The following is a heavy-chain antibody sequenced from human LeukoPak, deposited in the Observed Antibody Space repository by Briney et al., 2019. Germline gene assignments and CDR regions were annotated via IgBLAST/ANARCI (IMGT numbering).Heavy chain of an antibody. Sequence: PSETLSLTCTISTTSVNDFYWTWLRQPAGKGLEYDGHIFTSGSADYNASLKNRLTMSVDTSKNQVSLKLYSVTAADTAVYYCAGTRIIWFGESRATLDYWGQGTQVTVSS. D-gene: IGHD3-10*01. V-gene: IGHV4-4*07. CDR3: AGTRIIWFGESRATLDY. CDR2: IFTSGSA. CDR1: TTSVNDFY. J-gene: IGHJ4*02.